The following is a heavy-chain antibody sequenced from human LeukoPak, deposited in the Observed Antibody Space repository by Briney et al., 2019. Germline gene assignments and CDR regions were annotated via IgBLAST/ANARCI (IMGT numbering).Heavy chain of an antibody. J-gene: IGHJ4*02. CDR2: IRSKAYGGTT. D-gene: IGHD2-2*01. Sequence: GGSLRLSCTASGFTFGDYAMSWVRQAPGKGLEWVGFIRSKAYGGTTEYAASVKGRFTISRDDSKSIAYLQMNSLNTEDTAVYYCTRKQVYCSSTSCPGDYWGQGTLVTVSS. CDR3: TRKQVYCSSTSCPGDY. CDR1: GFTFGDYA. V-gene: IGHV3-49*04.